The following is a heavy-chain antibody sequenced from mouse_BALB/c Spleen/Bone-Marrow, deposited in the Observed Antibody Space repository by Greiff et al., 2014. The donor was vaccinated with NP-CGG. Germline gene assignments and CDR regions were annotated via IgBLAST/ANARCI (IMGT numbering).Heavy chain of an antibody. Sequence: HLVESGPELVKPGASVKVSCKASGYSFTDYNMYWVKQSHGKTLEWIGYIDPYNGGTSYNQKFKGKATLTVDKSSSTAFMHLNSLTSEDSAVYYCASYHSSGYAMDYWGQGTSVTVSS. D-gene: IGHD3-1*01. J-gene: IGHJ4*01. V-gene: IGHV1S135*01. CDR2: IDPYNGGT. CDR3: ASYHSSGYAMDY. CDR1: GYSFTDYN.